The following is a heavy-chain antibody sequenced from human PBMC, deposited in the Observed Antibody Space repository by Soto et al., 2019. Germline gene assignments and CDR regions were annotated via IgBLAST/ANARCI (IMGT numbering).Heavy chain of an antibody. CDR1: GGTFSSYT. CDR2: IIPILGIA. Sequence: SVKVSCKASGGTFSSYTISWVRQAPGQGLEWMGRIIPILGIANYAQKFQGRVTITADKSTSTAYMELSSLRSEDTAVYYCARSRYDILTGYSPDAFDIWGQGTMVTVSS. V-gene: IGHV1-69*02. J-gene: IGHJ3*02. CDR3: ARSRYDILTGYSPDAFDI. D-gene: IGHD3-9*01.